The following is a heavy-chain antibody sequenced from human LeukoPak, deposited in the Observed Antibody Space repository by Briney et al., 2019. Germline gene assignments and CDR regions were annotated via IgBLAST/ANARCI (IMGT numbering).Heavy chain of an antibody. CDR1: GFTFSSYG. D-gene: IGHD3-16*01. CDR2: IWYDGSNK. CDR3: AKDLISSPVSDFLAYGMDV. J-gene: IGHJ6*02. Sequence: GGSLRLSCAASGFTFSSYGMHWVRQAPGKGLEWVAVIWYDGSNKYYADSVKGRFTISRDNAKNSLYLQMNSLRAEDTALYYCAKDLISSPVSDFLAYGMDVWGQGTTVTVSS. V-gene: IGHV3-33*03.